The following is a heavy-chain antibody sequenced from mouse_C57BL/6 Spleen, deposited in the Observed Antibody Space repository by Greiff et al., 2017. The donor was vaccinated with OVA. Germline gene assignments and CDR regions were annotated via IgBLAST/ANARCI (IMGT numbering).Heavy chain of an antibody. CDR3: AREVLRYRYFDY. CDR1: GYAFTNYL. Sequence: QVQLKESGAELVRPGTSVKVSCKASGYAFTNYLIEWVKQRPGQGLEWIGVINPGSGGTNYNEKFKGKVTLTADKSSSTAYMQLSSLTSEDSAVYFCAREVLRYRYFDYWGQGTTLTVSS. CDR2: INPGSGGT. J-gene: IGHJ2*01. V-gene: IGHV1-54*01. D-gene: IGHD1-1*01.